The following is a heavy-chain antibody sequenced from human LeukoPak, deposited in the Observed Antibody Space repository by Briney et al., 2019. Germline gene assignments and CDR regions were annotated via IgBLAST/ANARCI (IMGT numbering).Heavy chain of an antibody. CDR2: LYSGGTT. J-gene: IGHJ4*02. CDR1: GFTVSSKY. D-gene: IGHD6-13*01. V-gene: IGHV3-53*01. CDR3: ARDSPSYSSSWYFDY. Sequence: PGGSLRLSCAASGFTVSSKYMSWVRQAPGKGLEWVSVLYSGGTTYYADSVKGRFTISRDNSKNALYLQMNSLRAEDTAVYYCARDSPSYSSSWYFDYWGQGTLVTVSS.